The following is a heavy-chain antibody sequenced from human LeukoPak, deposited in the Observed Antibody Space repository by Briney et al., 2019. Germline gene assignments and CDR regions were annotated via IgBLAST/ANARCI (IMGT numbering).Heavy chain of an antibody. V-gene: IGHV1-2*02. CDR2: INPNSGGT. CDR3: ARDPRVSGGKNWFDP. J-gene: IGHJ5*02. D-gene: IGHD5/OR15-5a*01. Sequence: ASVKVSCKASGYTFTGYYMHWVRQAPGQGLEWMGWINPNSGGTNYAQKFQGRVTMTRDTSISTAYMELSRLRSDDTAVYYCARDPRVSGGKNWFDPWGQGTLVTVSS. CDR1: GYTFTGYY.